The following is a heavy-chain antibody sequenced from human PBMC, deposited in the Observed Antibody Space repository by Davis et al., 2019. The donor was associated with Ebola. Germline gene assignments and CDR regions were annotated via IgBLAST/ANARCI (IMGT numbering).Heavy chain of an antibody. CDR3: ARGPPQSGGYV. J-gene: IGHJ4*02. V-gene: IGHV3-53*04. CDR1: EFTFSGYA. D-gene: IGHD5-12*01. Sequence: GGSLRLSCAASEFTFSGYAMSWVRQAPGKGLEWVSVIYSGGSTYYADSVKGRFTISRHSSENTVFLQMNSLRPDDTAVYYCARGPPQSGGYVWGQGTLVTVSS. CDR2: IYSGGST.